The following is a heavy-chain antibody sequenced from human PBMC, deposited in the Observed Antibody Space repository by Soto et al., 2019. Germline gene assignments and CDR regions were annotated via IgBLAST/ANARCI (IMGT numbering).Heavy chain of an antibody. CDR2: ISSSSSYI. V-gene: IGHV3-21*01. D-gene: IGHD1-26*01. J-gene: IGHJ4*02. CDR3: ARDNGMGPYYFDY. CDR1: GFTFSSYS. Sequence: EVQLVESGGGLVKPGGSLRLSCAASGFTFSSYSMNWVRQAPGKGLEWVSSISSSSSYIYYADSVKGRFTISRDNAKNSLYLQMNSLRAEDTAVYYCARDNGMGPYYFDYWGQGTLVTVSS.